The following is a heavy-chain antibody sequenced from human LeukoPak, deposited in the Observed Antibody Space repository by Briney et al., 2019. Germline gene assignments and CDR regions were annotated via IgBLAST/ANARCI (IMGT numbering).Heavy chain of an antibody. CDR3: ARVSPRYCSGGSCYSDY. V-gene: IGHV3-33*01. CDR2: IWYDGSNK. Sequence: GGSLRLSCAASGFTFSSYGMHWVRQAPGKGLEWVAVIWYDGSNKYYADSVKGRSTISRDNSKNTLYLQMNSLRAEDTAVYYCARVSPRYCSGGSCYSDYWGQGTLVTVSS. J-gene: IGHJ4*02. CDR1: GFTFSSYG. D-gene: IGHD2-15*01.